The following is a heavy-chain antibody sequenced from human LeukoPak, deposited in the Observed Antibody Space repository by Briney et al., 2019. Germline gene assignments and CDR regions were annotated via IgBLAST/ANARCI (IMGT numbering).Heavy chain of an antibody. J-gene: IGHJ5*02. CDR3: ARGSGLLTENWFDP. V-gene: IGHV3-21*01. Sequence: PGGSLRLSCAAYGFTFSSYSMNWVRQAPGKGLEWVSSISSSSSYIYYADSVKGRFTISRDNAKNSLYLQMNSLRAEDTAVYYCARGSGLLTENWFDPWGQGTLVTVSS. D-gene: IGHD3-22*01. CDR2: ISSSSSYI. CDR1: GFTFSSYS.